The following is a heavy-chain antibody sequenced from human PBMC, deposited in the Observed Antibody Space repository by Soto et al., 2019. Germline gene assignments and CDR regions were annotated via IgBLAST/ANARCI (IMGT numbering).Heavy chain of an antibody. Sequence: GASVKVSCKASGYTFTCYYMHWVRQAPGQGLEWMGITNPSGGSTSYAQKFQGRVTMTRDTSTSTVYMELSSLRSEDTAVYYCARDPSQTIAAAGSDYYYYGMEVWGQGTTVTVSS. CDR1: GYTFTCYY. CDR3: ARDPSQTIAAAGSDYYYYGMEV. V-gene: IGHV1-46*01. CDR2: TNPSGGST. D-gene: IGHD6-13*01. J-gene: IGHJ6*02.